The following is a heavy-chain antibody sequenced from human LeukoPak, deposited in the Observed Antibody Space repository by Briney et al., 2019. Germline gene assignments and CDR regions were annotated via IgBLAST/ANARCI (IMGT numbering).Heavy chain of an antibody. CDR1: GFTFSSYS. V-gene: IGHV3-21*01. CDR3: ARDPTVPQRYYYYYMDV. D-gene: IGHD4-17*01. CDR2: ISSSSSYI. J-gene: IGHJ6*03. Sequence: GGPVTLFCAASGFTFSSYSVKGLRQSPGKGLERVPSISSSSSYIYYADSVKGRFTISRDNAKNSLYLQMNSLRAEDTAVYYCARDPTVPQRYYYYYMDVWGKGTTVTVSS.